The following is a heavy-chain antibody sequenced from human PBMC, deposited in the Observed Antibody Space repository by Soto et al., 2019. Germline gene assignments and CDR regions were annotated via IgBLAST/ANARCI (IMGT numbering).Heavy chain of an antibody. V-gene: IGHV3-64*01. J-gene: IGHJ4*02. CDR2: ISNNGGST. CDR1: GFTFSSYA. CDR3: TRVGDNSCFDY. Sequence: LRLSCAASGFTFSSYAMHWVRQAPGKGLEYVSAISNNGGSTYYANSVKGRFTISRDNSKNTLYLQMGSLRAEDMAVYFCTRVGDNSCFDYWGQGTLVTVSS. D-gene: IGHD2-21*01.